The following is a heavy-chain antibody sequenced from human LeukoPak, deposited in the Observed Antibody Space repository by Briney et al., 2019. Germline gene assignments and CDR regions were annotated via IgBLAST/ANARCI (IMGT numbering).Heavy chain of an antibody. CDR1: GGSFSGYY. CDR2: INHSGST. Sequence: SETLSLTCAVYGGSFSGYYWSWIRQPPGKGLEWIGEINHSGSTNYSPSLKSRVTLSVDMSKNHFSLKLSSVTAADTAVYHCARGLEAAADYYYYAMDVWGQGTTVTVSS. D-gene: IGHD6-13*01. V-gene: IGHV4-34*01. J-gene: IGHJ6*02. CDR3: ARGLEAAADYYYYAMDV.